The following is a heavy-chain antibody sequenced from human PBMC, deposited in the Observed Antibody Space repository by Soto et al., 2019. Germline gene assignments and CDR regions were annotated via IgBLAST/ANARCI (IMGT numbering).Heavy chain of an antibody. D-gene: IGHD2-2*01. Sequence: GSLRLSCAASGFTFSDYYMSWIRQAPGKGLEWVSYFSSSSSYTNYADSVKGRFTISRDNAKNSLYLQVNSLRAEDTAVYYCARVRDIVVVPAGYYFDYWGQGTLVTVSS. CDR1: GFTFSDYY. V-gene: IGHV3-11*05. CDR2: FSSSSSYT. CDR3: ARVRDIVVVPAGYYFDY. J-gene: IGHJ4*02.